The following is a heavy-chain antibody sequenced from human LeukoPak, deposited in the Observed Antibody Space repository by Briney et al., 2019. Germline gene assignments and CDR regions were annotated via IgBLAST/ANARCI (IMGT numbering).Heavy chain of an antibody. Sequence: PSEPLSLTCTVSGGLIWRSSDYWGWIRQPPGKGLEWFGSIYYSGSTYYNPSLKSRVTISVDTSKTLFSLKLSSVTAADTAVYYCAREGNKNYYYSSGYHFDYWGQGTLVTVSS. CDR2: IYYSGST. CDR3: AREGNKNYYYSSGYHFDY. CDR1: GGLIWRSSDY. D-gene: IGHD3-22*01. V-gene: IGHV4-39*02. J-gene: IGHJ4*02.